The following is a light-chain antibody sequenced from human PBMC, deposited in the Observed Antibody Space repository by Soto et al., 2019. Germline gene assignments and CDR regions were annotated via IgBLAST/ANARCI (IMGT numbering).Light chain of an antibody. CDR2: HAS. J-gene: IGKJ1*01. CDR1: QSISKW. V-gene: IGKV1-5*01. CDR3: QKYNSYS. Sequence: DIQITQSPSTLPASVGDRVTITFRSSQSISKWLAWYQQKQGTAPKVLIYHASNLQSGVPSRFSGSGSGTEFTLTISSLQPDDFATYYCQKYNSYSFGQGTKVDIK.